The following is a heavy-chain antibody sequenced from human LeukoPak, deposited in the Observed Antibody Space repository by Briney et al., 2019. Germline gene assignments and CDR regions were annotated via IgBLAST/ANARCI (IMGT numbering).Heavy chain of an antibody. CDR3: TRENRPFCPFAY. CDR1: GGSIDMTNY. J-gene: IGHJ4*02. D-gene: IGHD2/OR15-2a*01. CDR2: IAHDGTR. V-gene: IGHV4-4*02. Sequence: SETLSLTCGVSGGSIDMTNYWSWVRQAPGKGPEWIGEIAHDGTRNYNASLRSRVAMSLDRANNQFSLSLTSVTAADTAVYYCTRENRPFCPFAYWGQGVLVTVSS.